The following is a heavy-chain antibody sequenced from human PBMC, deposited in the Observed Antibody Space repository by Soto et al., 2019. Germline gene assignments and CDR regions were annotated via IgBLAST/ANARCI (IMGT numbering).Heavy chain of an antibody. Sequence: SETLSLTCAVYGGSFSGYYWSWIRQPPGKGLEWIGEINHSGSTNYNPSLKSRVTISVDTSKNQFSLKLSSVTAADTAVYYCARAHGYSSGWALGYWGQGTLVTVSS. J-gene: IGHJ4*02. CDR2: INHSGST. CDR3: ARAHGYSSGWALGY. D-gene: IGHD6-19*01. CDR1: GGSFSGYY. V-gene: IGHV4-34*01.